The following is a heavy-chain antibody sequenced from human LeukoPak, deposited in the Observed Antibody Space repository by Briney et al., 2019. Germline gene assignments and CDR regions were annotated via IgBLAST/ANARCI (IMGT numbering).Heavy chain of an antibody. Sequence: SVKVSCKASGGTFISYAISWVRQAPGQGLEWMGGIIPIFGTANYAQKFQGRVTITADESTSTAYMELSSLRSEDTAVYYCARVEMATNNPNWYFDLWGRGTLVTVSS. CDR3: ARVEMATNNPNWYFDL. CDR2: IIPIFGTA. V-gene: IGHV1-69*01. CDR1: GGTFISYA. J-gene: IGHJ2*01. D-gene: IGHD5-24*01.